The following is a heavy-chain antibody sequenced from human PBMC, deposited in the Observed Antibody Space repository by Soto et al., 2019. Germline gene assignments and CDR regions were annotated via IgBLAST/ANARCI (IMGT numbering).Heavy chain of an antibody. V-gene: IGHV3-11*01. Sequence: VQLVESGGGLVKPGGSLRLSCADSGFTFSDFYMSWLRQAPGKGLEWISYISSSGTTTYYTDSVKGRFTISRDNAKNSLYLQMNTLRDEDTAVYYCARIWGGGGYALIYWGQGTLVTVSS. J-gene: IGHJ4*02. CDR1: GFTFSDFY. D-gene: IGHD2-8*01. CDR3: ARIWGGGGYALIY. CDR2: ISSSGTTT.